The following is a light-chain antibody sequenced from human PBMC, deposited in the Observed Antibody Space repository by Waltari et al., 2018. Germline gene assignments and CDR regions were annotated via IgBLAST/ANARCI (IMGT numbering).Light chain of an antibody. V-gene: IGKV4-1*01. CDR1: QSVLYHSNNHNY. J-gene: IGKJ1*01. CDR3: QQYCSPPWT. Sequence: DTVMTQSPDSLAVSLGERATINCKSSQSVLYHSNNHNYLAWYQQKPGQPPRLLIYWASTRESGVPDRFSGSGSGTDFTLTISSLQAEDVAVYYCQQYCSPPWTFGQGP. CDR2: WAS.